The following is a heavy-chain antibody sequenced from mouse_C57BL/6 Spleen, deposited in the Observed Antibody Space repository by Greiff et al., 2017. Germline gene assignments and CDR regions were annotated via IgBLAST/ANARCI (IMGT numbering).Heavy chain of an antibody. V-gene: IGHV1-64*01. CDR3: ARPLLPGGYYFDY. J-gene: IGHJ2*01. Sequence: QVQLQQPGAELVKPGASVKLSCKASGYTFTSYWMHWVKQRPGQGLEWIGMIHPNSGSTNYNEKFKSKATLPVDKSSSTAYMQLSSLTSEDSAVYYCARPLLPGGYYFDYWGQGTTLTVSS. CDR2: IHPNSGST. D-gene: IGHD2-1*01. CDR1: GYTFTSYW.